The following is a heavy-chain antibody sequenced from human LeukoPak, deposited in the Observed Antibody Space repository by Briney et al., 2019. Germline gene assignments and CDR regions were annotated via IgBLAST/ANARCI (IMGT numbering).Heavy chain of an antibody. V-gene: IGHV3-30*18. CDR3: AKDQEYYYGSGSYSY. J-gene: IGHJ4*02. CDR2: ISYDGSNK. CDR1: GFTFSSYG. D-gene: IGHD3-10*01. Sequence: GSLRLSCAASGFTFSSYGMHWVRQAPGKGLEWEAVISYDGSNKYYADSVKGRFTISRDNSKNTLYLQMDSLRAEDTAVYYCAKDQEYYYGSGSYSYWGQGTLVTVSS.